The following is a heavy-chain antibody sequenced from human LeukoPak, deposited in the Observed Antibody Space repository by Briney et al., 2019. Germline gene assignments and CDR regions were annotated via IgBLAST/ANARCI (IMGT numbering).Heavy chain of an antibody. J-gene: IGHJ6*02. CDR3: ARERYTAVAGYYYYYGMDV. Sequence: PGGSLRLSCAASGFTFSSYVMSWIRQPPGKGLEWIGYIYYSGSTNYNPSLKSRVTISVDTSKNQFSLKLSSATAADTAVYYCARERYTAVAGYYYYYGMDVWGQGTTVTVSS. CDR1: GFTFSSYV. CDR2: IYYSGST. D-gene: IGHD6-19*01. V-gene: IGHV4-59*01.